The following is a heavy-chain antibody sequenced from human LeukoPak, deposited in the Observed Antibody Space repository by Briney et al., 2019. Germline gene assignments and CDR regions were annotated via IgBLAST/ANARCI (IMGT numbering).Heavy chain of an antibody. CDR3: ARAPYGDYNGDWSDP. D-gene: IGHD4-17*01. J-gene: IGHJ5*02. Sequence: SETLSLTCAVYGGSFSGYYWSWIRLPPGKGLEWIGEINHSGSTNYNPSLKSRVTISVDTSKNQFSLKLSSVTAADTAVYYCARAPYGDYNGDWSDPWGQGTLVTVSS. V-gene: IGHV4-34*01. CDR1: GGSFSGYY. CDR2: INHSGST.